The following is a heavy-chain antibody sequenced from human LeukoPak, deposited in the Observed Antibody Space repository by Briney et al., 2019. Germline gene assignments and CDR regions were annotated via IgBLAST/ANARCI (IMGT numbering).Heavy chain of an antibody. V-gene: IGHV4-34*01. Sequence: SETLSLTCAVYGGSFSGYYWGWIRQPPGKGLEWIGEINHSGSTNYNPSLKSRVTISVDTSKNQFSLKLSSVTAADTAVYYCARGPGVSRVVPAARFDPWGQGTLVTVSS. CDR3: ARGPGVSRVVPAARFDP. D-gene: IGHD2-2*01. CDR2: INHSGST. CDR1: GGSFSGYY. J-gene: IGHJ5*02.